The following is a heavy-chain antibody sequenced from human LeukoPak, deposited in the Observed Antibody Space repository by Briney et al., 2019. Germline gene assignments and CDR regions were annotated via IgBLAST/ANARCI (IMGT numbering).Heavy chain of an antibody. CDR3: AKDRHFEGSGSSTWEWDV. CDR2: ISGSGGST. Sequence: GGTLRLSCAASGFTFSSYVMSWVRQAPGKGLEWVSAISGSGGSTYYAVSVKGRFTISRDKSKNTLSLQMNILRAEDTAVYYCAKDRHFEGSGSSTWEWDVWGKGTTVTISS. D-gene: IGHD3-10*01. J-gene: IGHJ6*04. CDR1: GFTFSSYV. V-gene: IGHV3-23*01.